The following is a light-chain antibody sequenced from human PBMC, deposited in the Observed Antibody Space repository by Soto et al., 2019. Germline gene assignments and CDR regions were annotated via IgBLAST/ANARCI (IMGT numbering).Light chain of an antibody. Sequence: DVVMTQSPLSLPVTLGQPASISCRSSQSLVYSDGNIYLNWFHQRPGQSPRRLIYKVSDRDSGVPDRFSGSGSGTDFTLKISRVEAEDVGVYYCTQASHWPYTFGQGTKLEIK. CDR3: TQASHWPYT. CDR1: QSLVYSDGNIY. V-gene: IGKV2-30*01. J-gene: IGKJ2*01. CDR2: KVS.